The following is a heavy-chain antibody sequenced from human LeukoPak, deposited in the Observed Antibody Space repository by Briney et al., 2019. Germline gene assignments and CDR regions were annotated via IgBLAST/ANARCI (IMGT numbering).Heavy chain of an antibody. D-gene: IGHD3-10*01. CDR1: GYTFTGYY. CDR2: INPNSGGT. J-gene: IGHJ5*02. Sequence: GASVKVSCKASGYTFTGYYMHWARQAPGQGLEWMGWINPNSGGTNYAQKFQGRVTMTRDTSIRTAYMELSRLRSDDTAVYYCARADMVRGVGLFFDRNWFDPWGQGTLVTVSS. V-gene: IGHV1-2*02. CDR3: ARADMVRGVGLFFDRNWFDP.